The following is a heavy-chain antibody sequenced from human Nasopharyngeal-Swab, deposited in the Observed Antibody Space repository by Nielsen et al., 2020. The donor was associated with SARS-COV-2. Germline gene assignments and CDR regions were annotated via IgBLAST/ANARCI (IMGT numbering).Heavy chain of an antibody. V-gene: IGHV3-30*18. J-gene: IGHJ4*02. Sequence: GGSLRLSCAASGFTFSSYGLHWVRQAPGKGLEWVAVISYDGSNKLYADSVKGRFTISRDKSKNTLYLEMNSLRVKDTAVYYCAKDREGQYTGYDWMVGYFDYWGQGTLVTVSS. D-gene: IGHD5-12*01. CDR3: AKDREGQYTGYDWMVGYFDY. CDR2: ISYDGSNK. CDR1: GFTFSSYG.